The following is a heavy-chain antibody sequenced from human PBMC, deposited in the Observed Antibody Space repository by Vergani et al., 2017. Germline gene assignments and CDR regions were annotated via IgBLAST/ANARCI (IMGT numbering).Heavy chain of an antibody. CDR2: ISYDGSNK. CDR1: GFTFSSYG. Sequence: QVQLVESGGGVVQPGRSLRLSCAASGFTFSSYGMHWVRQAPGKGLEWVAVISYDGSNKYYADSVKGRFTISRDNSKNTLYLQMNSLRAEDTAVYYCARGPDYYGSGSLYPWGQGTLVTVSS. V-gene: IGHV3-30*03. D-gene: IGHD3-10*01. J-gene: IGHJ5*02. CDR3: ARGPDYYGSGSLYP.